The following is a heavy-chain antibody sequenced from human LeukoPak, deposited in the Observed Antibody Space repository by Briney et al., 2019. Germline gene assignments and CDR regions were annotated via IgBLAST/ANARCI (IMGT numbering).Heavy chain of an antibody. V-gene: IGHV3-9*03. J-gene: IGHJ4*02. CDR1: GLTFDDYA. CDR2: ISWNSGRI. Sequence: GGSLRLSCAASGLTFDDYAMHWVRQAPGKGLEWVSGISWNSGRIGYADSVKGRFTISRDNAKNSLYLQMNSLRAEDMALYYCAKDIYYYDSSGLFDYWGQGTLVTVSS. D-gene: IGHD3-22*01. CDR3: AKDIYYYDSSGLFDY.